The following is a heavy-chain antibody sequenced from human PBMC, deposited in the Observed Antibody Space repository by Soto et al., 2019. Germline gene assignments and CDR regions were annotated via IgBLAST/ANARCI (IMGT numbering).Heavy chain of an antibody. V-gene: IGHV3-33*01. CDR2: IWYDGSNK. CDR1: GFTFSSYG. CDR3: ARDAGYYYYGIYV. Sequence: QVQLVESGGGVVQPGRSLRLSCAASGFTFSSYGMHWVRQAPGKGLEWVAVIWYDGSNKYYADSVRGRFTISRDNSKNTLYLQMNSLRAEDTAVYYCARDAGYYYYGIYVWGKGTTVTVSS. J-gene: IGHJ6*04.